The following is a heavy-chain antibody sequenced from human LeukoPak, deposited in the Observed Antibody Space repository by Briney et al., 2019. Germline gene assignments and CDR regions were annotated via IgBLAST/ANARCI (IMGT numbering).Heavy chain of an antibody. D-gene: IGHD3-10*01. CDR3: ARELFDFDY. V-gene: IGHV3-23*01. J-gene: IGHJ4*02. Sequence: GESLKISCAPSGFTFDNFAMTWVRQAPGKGLEWVSEITGSGGSTYYADSEKGRFTISRDNSKNTLYLQMNSLRAEDTAIYYCARELFDFDYWGQGTLVTVSS. CDR2: ITGSGGST. CDR1: GFTFDNFA.